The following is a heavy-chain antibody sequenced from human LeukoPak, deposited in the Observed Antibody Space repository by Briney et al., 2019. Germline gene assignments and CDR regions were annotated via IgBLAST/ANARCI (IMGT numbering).Heavy chain of an antibody. J-gene: IGHJ4*02. D-gene: IGHD4-11*01. CDR3: AKDAQRGFDYSNSLDK. CDR1: GFTLCHSG. Sequence: QSGGSLRLSCTTSGFTLCHSGMHWVRQAPGKGLEWVAVIWSDGTNRYYGDPVKGRFTISRDNFQRTVYLQMNSLIAEDTAVYYCAKDAQRGFDYSNSLDKWGQGTLVTVSS. V-gene: IGHV3-33*06. CDR2: IWSDGTNR.